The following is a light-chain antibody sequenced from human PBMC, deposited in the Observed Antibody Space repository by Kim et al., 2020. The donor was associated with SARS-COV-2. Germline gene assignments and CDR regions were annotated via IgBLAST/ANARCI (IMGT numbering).Light chain of an antibody. CDR3: QSYDSSLSASV. CDR2: GNN. CDR1: SSNIGSGFD. Sequence: QPVLTQPPSVSGAPGQGVTISCTGSSSNIGSGFDVHWYQQLPGTAPKLLIYGNNNRPSGVPDRFSGSKSGTSASVAISGLQADDEADYYCQSYDSSLSASVFGGGTQLTVL. V-gene: IGLV1-40*01. J-gene: IGLJ2*01.